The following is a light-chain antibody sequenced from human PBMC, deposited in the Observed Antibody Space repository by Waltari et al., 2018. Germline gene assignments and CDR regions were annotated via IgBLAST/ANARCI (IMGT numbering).Light chain of an antibody. CDR2: GAS. V-gene: IGKV3-20*01. Sequence: PGERATLSCRASQSVRGSLAWYQQKAGQAPRLLIYGASSRATGIPDRFSGSGSGTDFSLTISRLEPEDFAVYYCQHYVRLPATFGQGTKVEIK. CDR3: QHYVRLPAT. J-gene: IGKJ1*01. CDR1: QSVRGS.